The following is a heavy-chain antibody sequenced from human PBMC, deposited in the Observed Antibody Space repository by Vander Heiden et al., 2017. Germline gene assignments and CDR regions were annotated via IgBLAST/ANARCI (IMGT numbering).Heavy chain of an antibody. CDR3: ARHHGGIIVRGVRSGDYFDY. D-gene: IGHD3-10*01. Sequence: EVQLLASGGGLAQPGGSLRLSCAASGFTLHTYAMSWVRQAPGKGLEWVSVISGSGGSTYYADSVKGRFTISRDNSKNTLYVQMNSLRAEDTAVYYCARHHGGIIVRGVRSGDYFDYWGQGTLVTVSS. CDR1: GFTLHTYA. CDR2: ISGSGGST. V-gene: IGHV3-23*01. J-gene: IGHJ4*02.